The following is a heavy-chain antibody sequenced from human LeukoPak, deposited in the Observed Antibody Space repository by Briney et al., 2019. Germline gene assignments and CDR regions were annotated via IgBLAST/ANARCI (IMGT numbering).Heavy chain of an antibody. V-gene: IGHV3-53*01. Sequence: GGSLRLSCAASGFTVSSNYMSWVRQAPGKALEWVSVIYSGGSTYYADSVKGRFTISRDNSKNTLYLQMNSLRAEDTAVYYCAKDQAYCSSTSCLLSYFDYWGQGTLVTVSS. CDR2: IYSGGST. CDR1: GFTVSSNY. J-gene: IGHJ4*02. CDR3: AKDQAYCSSTSCLLSYFDY. D-gene: IGHD2-2*01.